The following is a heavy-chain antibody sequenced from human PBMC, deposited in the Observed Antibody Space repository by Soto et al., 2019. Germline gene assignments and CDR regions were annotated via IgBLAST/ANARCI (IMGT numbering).Heavy chain of an antibody. CDR3: ARVDLDRWELSQNYFDY. J-gene: IGHJ4*02. CDR1: GGTFSSYA. Sequence: QVQLVQSGAEVKKPGSSVKVSCKASGGTFSSYAISLVRQAPGQGLEWMGGIIPIFGTANYAQKFQGRVTITAAESTSTAYMELSSLRSEDTAVYYCARVDLDRWELSQNYFDYWGQGTLVTVSS. V-gene: IGHV1-69*01. CDR2: IIPIFGTA. D-gene: IGHD1-26*01.